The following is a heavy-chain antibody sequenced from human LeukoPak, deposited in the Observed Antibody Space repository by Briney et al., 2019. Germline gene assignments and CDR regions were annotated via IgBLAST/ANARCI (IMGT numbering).Heavy chain of an antibody. Sequence: PSETLSLTCAVSGYSISSGYYWTWIRQPPGKGLDYIWGIDHSGTTYYNPSLMSRVTISVDTTQNHFSPRLTSVTAADTAVYYCAREREYYYMDVWGEGTTVSVSS. CDR2: IDHSGTT. CDR1: GYSISSGYY. V-gene: IGHV4-38-2*02. CDR3: AREREYYYMDV. D-gene: IGHD1-26*01. J-gene: IGHJ6*03.